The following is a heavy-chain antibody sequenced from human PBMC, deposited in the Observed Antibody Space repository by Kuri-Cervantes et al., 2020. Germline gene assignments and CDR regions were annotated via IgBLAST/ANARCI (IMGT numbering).Heavy chain of an antibody. V-gene: IGHV1-3*01. Sequence: ASVKVSCKASGYTFTSYAMHWARQAPGQRREWMGWINAGNGNTKYSQKFQGRVTITRDTSASTAYMELSSLRSEDTAVYYCARDPSDTNFYDYIWGSSQEDWYFDLWGRGTLVTVSS. J-gene: IGHJ2*01. CDR1: GYTFTSYA. D-gene: IGHD3-16*01. CDR2: INAGNGNT. CDR3: ARDPSDTNFYDYIWGSSQEDWYFDL.